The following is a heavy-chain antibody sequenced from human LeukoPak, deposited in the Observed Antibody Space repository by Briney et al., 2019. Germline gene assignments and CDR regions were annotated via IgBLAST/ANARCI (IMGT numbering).Heavy chain of an antibody. D-gene: IGHD6-13*01. Sequence: SETLSLNCTVSGGSISSSSYYWRWIRQPPGKGLQWIGRIYYSGSTYYNPSLKSRVTISVDTSKNQFSLKLSSVTAADTAVYYCARHHSGYSSSWPTEYFQHWGQGTLVTVSS. V-gene: IGHV4-39*01. CDR1: GGSISSSSYY. CDR3: ARHHSGYSSSWPTEYFQH. CDR2: IYYSGST. J-gene: IGHJ1*01.